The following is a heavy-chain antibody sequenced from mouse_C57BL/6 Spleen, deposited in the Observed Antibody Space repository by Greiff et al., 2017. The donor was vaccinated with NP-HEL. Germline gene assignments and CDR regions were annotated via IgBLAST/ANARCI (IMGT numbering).Heavy chain of an antibody. D-gene: IGHD2-12*01. J-gene: IGHJ3*01. Sequence: EVKLVESGGGLVQPGESLKLSCESNEYEFPSHDMSWVRKTPEKRLELVAAINSDGGSTYYPDTMERRFIISRDNTKKTLYLQLSSLRSEDTALYYCARRDDEGAWFAYWGQGTLVTVSA. CDR2: INSDGGST. CDR3: ARRDDEGAWFAY. V-gene: IGHV5-2*01. CDR1: EYEFPSHD.